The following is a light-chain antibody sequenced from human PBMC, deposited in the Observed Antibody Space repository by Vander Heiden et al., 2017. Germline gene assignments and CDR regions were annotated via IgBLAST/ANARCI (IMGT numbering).Light chain of an antibody. CDR3: AVWDDSLSAAV. CDR2: DNH. Sequence: QSVLPQPPSASGTPGQRVTISCSGRSSNIGRNTVNWYQQFPGTAPKLLIYDNHQRPSGVPGRISGSKSDTSASLAISGLQSEDEADYYCAVWDDSLSAAVFGGGTRLTVL. J-gene: IGLJ3*02. V-gene: IGLV1-44*01. CDR1: SSNIGRNT.